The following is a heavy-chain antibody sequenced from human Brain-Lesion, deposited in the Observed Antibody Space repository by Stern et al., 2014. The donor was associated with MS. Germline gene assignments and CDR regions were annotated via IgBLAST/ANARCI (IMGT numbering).Heavy chain of an antibody. J-gene: IGHJ6*02. V-gene: IGHV1-2*02. Sequence: QVQLVPSGAEVKKPGASVKVSCKTSGYIFTGYYIHWVRQAPGQGLEWMAWINPNTGGTKYAQKFQGRVTMSRDTSISTAYVELSSLTSDDTAVYYCARDQRGITIFGVVTDYYYLGMDVWGQGTTVTVSS. CDR2: INPNTGGT. CDR1: GYIFTGYY. CDR3: ARDQRGITIFGVVTDYYYLGMDV. D-gene: IGHD3-3*01.